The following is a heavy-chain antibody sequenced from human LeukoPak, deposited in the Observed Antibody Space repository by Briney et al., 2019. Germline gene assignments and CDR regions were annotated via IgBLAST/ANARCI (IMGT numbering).Heavy chain of an antibody. Sequence: GGSLRLSCAASGFTFSTYSMDWFRQAPGKGLEWVSYISHNSRNIRYADSVKGRFIISRDNAKNSLYLQMNSLRAEDTAVYYCARGRPQGEWLLWAFDYWGQGTLVTVSS. D-gene: IGHD3-3*01. J-gene: IGHJ4*02. V-gene: IGHV3-48*04. CDR1: GFTFSTYS. CDR2: ISHNSRNI. CDR3: ARGRPQGEWLLWAFDY.